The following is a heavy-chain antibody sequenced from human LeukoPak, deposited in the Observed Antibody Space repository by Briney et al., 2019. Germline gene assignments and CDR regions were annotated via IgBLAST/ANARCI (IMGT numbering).Heavy chain of an antibody. J-gene: IGHJ4*02. CDR2: ISSSSSYI. Sequence: GGSLRLSCAASGFTFSSYSMNWVRQAPGKGLEWVSSISSSSSYIYYADSVKGRFTISRDNAKNSLYLQMNSLRAEDTAVYYCAGGRKQWLVEKNPPRFFDYWGQGTLVTVSS. D-gene: IGHD6-19*01. V-gene: IGHV3-21*01. CDR1: GFTFSSYS. CDR3: AGGRKQWLVEKNPPRFFDY.